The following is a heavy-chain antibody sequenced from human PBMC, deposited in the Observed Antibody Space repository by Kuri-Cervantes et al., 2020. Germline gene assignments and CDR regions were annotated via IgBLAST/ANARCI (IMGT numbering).Heavy chain of an antibody. CDR2: MNPNSGNT. Sequence: ASVKVSCKASGYTFTSYDINWVRQATGQGLEWMGWMNPNSGNTGYAQKFQGRVTMTRNTSISTAYMELSSLRSGDTAVYYCARATEAVAGTRAPRRYFDYWGQGTLVTVSS. V-gene: IGHV1-8*02. CDR3: ARATEAVAGTRAPRRYFDY. CDR1: GYTFTSYD. D-gene: IGHD6-19*01. J-gene: IGHJ4*02.